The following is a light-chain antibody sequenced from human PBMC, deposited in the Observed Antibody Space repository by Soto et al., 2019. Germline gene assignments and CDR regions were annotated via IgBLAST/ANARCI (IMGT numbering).Light chain of an antibody. CDR2: DNN. J-gene: IGLJ1*01. CDR1: SSNIGNNY. Sequence: QSVLTQPPSVSAAPGQKVTISCSGSSSNIGNNYVSWYQQLPGTAPKLLIYDNNKRPSGIPDRFSGSKSGTSATLGITGLQTGDEADYYCGTWDSSLSALYVF. V-gene: IGLV1-51*01. CDR3: GTWDSSLSALYV.